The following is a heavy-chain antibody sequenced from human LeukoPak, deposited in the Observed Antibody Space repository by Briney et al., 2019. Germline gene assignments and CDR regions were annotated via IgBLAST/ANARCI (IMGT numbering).Heavy chain of an antibody. D-gene: IGHD3-3*01. V-gene: IGHV3-7*01. CDR3: ARDRRLGSGFWSGPTHYFDY. CDR1: GFTFSSYW. J-gene: IGHJ4*02. Sequence: QPGGSLRLSCAASGFTFSSYWMSWVRQAPGKGLEWVANMKQDGSEKYYVDSVKGRFTISRDNAKNSLYLQMNSLRAEDTAVYYCARDRRLGSGFWSGPTHYFDYWGQGTLVTVSS. CDR2: MKQDGSEK.